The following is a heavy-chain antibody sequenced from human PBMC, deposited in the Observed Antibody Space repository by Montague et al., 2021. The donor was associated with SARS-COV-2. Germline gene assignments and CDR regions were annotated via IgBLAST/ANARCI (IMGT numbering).Heavy chain of an antibody. J-gene: IGHJ4*02. V-gene: IGHV3-33*01. CDR3: ARGSVGGYYFDY. CDR2: IWYDGSNE. D-gene: IGHD1-26*01. Sequence: RRLSLSASGFIFSSYGMHWVRQAPGKGLEWVAHIWYDGSNENYVDSVKGRFTISRDNFKNTLYLQMNSLRAEDTAIYYCARGSVGGYYFDYWGQGTLVTVSS. CDR1: GFIFSSYG.